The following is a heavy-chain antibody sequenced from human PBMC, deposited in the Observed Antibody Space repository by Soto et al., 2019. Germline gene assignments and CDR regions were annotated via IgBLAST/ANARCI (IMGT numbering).Heavy chain of an antibody. CDR1: GDSISDTIYY. D-gene: IGHD6-19*01. CDR3: ARKLQAVADAMAY. CDR2: IHYSGST. Sequence: PSETLSLTCRVSGDSISDTIYYWGWIRQAPGKGLEWIGSIHYSGSTQSHPSLKTRVTISVDTSKNEFSLRLRSVTAADTAVYYCARKLQAVADAMAYWGQGTPVTVSS. J-gene: IGHJ4*02. V-gene: IGHV4-39*01.